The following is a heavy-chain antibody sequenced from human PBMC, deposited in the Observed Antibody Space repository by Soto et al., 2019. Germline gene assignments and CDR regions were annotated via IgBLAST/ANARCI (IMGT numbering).Heavy chain of an antibody. Sequence: EVQLEESGGGLVQPGGSLRLSCAASEFTFNKYWMSWVRQAPGKGLEWVANIKQDGGQKYYVDSVKGRFTISRDNANNSMYLQLKNLRAQDTAVYYCARGGDYYFYGMDVWGQGTTVSVSS. CDR1: EFTFNKYW. J-gene: IGHJ6*02. CDR3: ARGGDYYFYGMDV. CDR2: IKQDGGQK. V-gene: IGHV3-7*01.